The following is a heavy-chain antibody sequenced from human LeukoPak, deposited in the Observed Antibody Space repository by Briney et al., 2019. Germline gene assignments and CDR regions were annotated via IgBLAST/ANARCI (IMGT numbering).Heavy chain of an antibody. Sequence: GGSLRLSCGASGFTFSSYAMSWVRQAPGKGLEWVSSISGSGGSTYYADSVKGRFTISRDNSKNTLYLQMNSLRAEDTAVYYCAKQQYYYDSSGYPAFDYWGQGTLVTVSS. V-gene: IGHV3-23*01. CDR1: GFTFSSYA. CDR3: AKQQYYYDSSGYPAFDY. D-gene: IGHD3-22*01. CDR2: ISGSGGST. J-gene: IGHJ4*02.